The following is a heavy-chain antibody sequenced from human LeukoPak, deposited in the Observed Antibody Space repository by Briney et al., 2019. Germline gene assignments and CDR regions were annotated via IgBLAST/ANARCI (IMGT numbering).Heavy chain of an antibody. CDR1: GFIFSGYD. V-gene: IGHV3-30*02. Sequence: GGSLRLSCATSGFIFSGYDLHWVRQAADKGLEWVAYIGKGGYEKYYADSVKGRFTISRDTSKNTMYLQLNSLRAEDTAIYYCTRDQSWAWDYWGQGTLVTVSS. J-gene: IGHJ4*02. CDR2: IGKGGYEK. CDR3: TRDQSWAWDY. D-gene: IGHD7-27*01.